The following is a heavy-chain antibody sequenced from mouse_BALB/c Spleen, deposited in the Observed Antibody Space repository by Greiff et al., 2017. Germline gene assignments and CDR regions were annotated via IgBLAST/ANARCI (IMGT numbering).Heavy chain of an antibody. CDR2: ILPGSGST. CDR1: GYTFSSYW. CDR3: ARGCYGNCPYYFDY. J-gene: IGHJ2*01. Sequence: QVQLQQSGAELMKPGASVKISCKASGYTFSSYWIEWVKQRPGHGLEWIGEILPGSGSTNYNEKFKGKATFTADTSSNTAFMQLSSLTSEDSAVYYCARGCYGNCPYYFDYWGQGTTLTVSA. V-gene: IGHV1-9*01. D-gene: IGHD2-1*01.